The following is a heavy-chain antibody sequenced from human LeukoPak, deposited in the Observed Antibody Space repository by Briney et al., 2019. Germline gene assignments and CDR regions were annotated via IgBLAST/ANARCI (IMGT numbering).Heavy chain of an antibody. V-gene: IGHV4-34*01. Sequence: SETLSLTCAVYGGSFSGYYWGWIRQPPGKGLEWIGEINHSGSTNYNPSLKSRVTISVDTSKNQFSLKLSSVTAADTAVYYCARALRGYSSGWYNYWGQGTLVTVSS. D-gene: IGHD6-19*01. CDR2: INHSGST. CDR3: ARALRGYSSGWYNY. CDR1: GGSFSGYY. J-gene: IGHJ4*02.